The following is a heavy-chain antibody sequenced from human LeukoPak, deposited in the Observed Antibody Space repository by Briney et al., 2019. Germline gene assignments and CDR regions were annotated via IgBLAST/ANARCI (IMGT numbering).Heavy chain of an antibody. CDR2: IYPGDSDT. Sequence: GESLKISCKGSGYSFTSYWIGWVRQMPGKGLEWMGIIYPGDSDTRYSPSFEGQVTISADKSISTAYMELSRLRSDDTAVYYCARDRPNYYGSGSSPVVHYMDVWGKGTTATISS. J-gene: IGHJ6*03. CDR1: GYSFTSYW. V-gene: IGHV5-51*01. CDR3: ARDRPNYYGSGSSPVVHYMDV. D-gene: IGHD3-10*01.